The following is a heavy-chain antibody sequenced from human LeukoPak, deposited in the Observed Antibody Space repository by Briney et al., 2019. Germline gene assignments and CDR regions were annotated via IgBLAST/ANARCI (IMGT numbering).Heavy chain of an antibody. D-gene: IGHD3-16*01. CDR1: GGSISSYY. V-gene: IGHV4-59*01. Sequence: SETLSLTRTVSGGSISSYYWSWIRQPPGKGLEWIGYIYYSGSTNYNPSLKSRVTISVDTSKNQFSLKLSSVTAADTAVYYCAGSIVLGKLLVDYWGQGTLVTVSS. CDR2: IYYSGST. CDR3: AGSIVLGKLLVDY. J-gene: IGHJ4*02.